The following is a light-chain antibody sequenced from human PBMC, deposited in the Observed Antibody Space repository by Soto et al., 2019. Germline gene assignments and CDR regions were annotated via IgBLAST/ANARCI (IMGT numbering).Light chain of an antibody. CDR3: QSYDSRLSAA. J-gene: IGLJ1*01. Sequence: SVVSHPGSVSRAPGQTFTITCTGSSSNIGAGYDVHWYQQLPGTAPKLLIYGNNNRPSGVPDRFSGSKSGTSASLAITGLQAEDEADYYCQSYDSRLSAAFGPGPKVTAL. CDR2: GNN. CDR1: SSNIGAGYD. V-gene: IGLV1-40*02.